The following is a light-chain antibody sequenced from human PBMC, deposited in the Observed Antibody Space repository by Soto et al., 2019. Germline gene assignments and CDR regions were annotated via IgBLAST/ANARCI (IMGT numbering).Light chain of an antibody. CDR3: QHTYSPPFA. CDR2: AAS. J-gene: IGKJ3*01. Sequence: IQLIQSPSSLSASVGDRVTIPCRASQRITNSLNWYQQKPVIAPNLLIYAASSLQRGAPSRFSGSGSGTAFTRTITSLNTADFATDYCQHTYSPPFAFGHGTKVDIK. CDR1: QRITNS. V-gene: IGKV1-39*01.